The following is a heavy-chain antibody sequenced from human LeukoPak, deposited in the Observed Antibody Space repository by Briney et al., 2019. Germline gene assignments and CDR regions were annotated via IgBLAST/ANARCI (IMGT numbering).Heavy chain of an antibody. CDR2: ISGSGGST. J-gene: IGHJ4*02. CDR3: AKSLGHYYDSSGLSGVYDY. D-gene: IGHD3-22*01. CDR1: GFTFSSYA. V-gene: IGHV3-23*01. Sequence: PGGSLGLSCAASGFTFSSYAMSWVRQAPGKGLEWVSAISGSGGSTYYADSVKGRFTISRDNSKNTLYLQMNSLRAEDTAVYYCAKSLGHYYDSSGLSGVYDYWGQGTLVTVSS.